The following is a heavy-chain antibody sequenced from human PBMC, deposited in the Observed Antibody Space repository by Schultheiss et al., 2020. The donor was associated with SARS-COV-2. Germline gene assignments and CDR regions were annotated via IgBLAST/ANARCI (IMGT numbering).Heavy chain of an antibody. CDR2: ISYDGSNK. CDR1: GFTFSSYD. J-gene: IGHJ6*02. Sequence: GGSLRLSCAASGFTFSSYDMHWVRQAPGKGLEWVAVISYDGSNKYYADSVKGRFTISRDNSKNTLYLQMNSLRAEDTAVYYCAREPVATVVTRYYYYGMDVWGQGTTVTVSS. D-gene: IGHD4-23*01. CDR3: AREPVATVVTRYYYYGMDV. V-gene: IGHV3-30*03.